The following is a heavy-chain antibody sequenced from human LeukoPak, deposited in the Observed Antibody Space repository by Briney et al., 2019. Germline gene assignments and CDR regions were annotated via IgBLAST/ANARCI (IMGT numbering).Heavy chain of an antibody. CDR1: GGTFSSYA. CDR3: ARVGNSEYSSGWET. Sequence: SVKVSCKASGGTFSSYAISWVRQAPGQGLEWMGRIIPILGIANYAQKFQGRVTITADKSTSTAYMELSSLRSEDTAVYHCARVGNSEYSSGWETWGQGTLVTVSS. D-gene: IGHD6-19*01. J-gene: IGHJ5*02. V-gene: IGHV1-69*04. CDR2: IIPILGIA.